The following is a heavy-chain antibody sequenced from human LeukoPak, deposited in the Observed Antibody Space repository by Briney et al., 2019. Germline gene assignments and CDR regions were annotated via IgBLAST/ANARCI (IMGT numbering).Heavy chain of an antibody. V-gene: IGHV1-24*01. CDR1: GYTLTELS. Sequence: ASVKDSCKVSGYTLTELSMHWVRQAPGKGLEWMGGFDPEDGETIYAQKFQGRVTMTEDTSTDTAYMELSSLRSEDTAVYYCATVVVTAPGEDYFDYWGQGTLVTVSS. D-gene: IGHD2-21*02. CDR2: FDPEDGET. J-gene: IGHJ4*02. CDR3: ATVVVTAPGEDYFDY.